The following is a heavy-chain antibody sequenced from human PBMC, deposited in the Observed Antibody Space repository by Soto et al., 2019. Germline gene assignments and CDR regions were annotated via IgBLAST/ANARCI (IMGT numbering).Heavy chain of an antibody. V-gene: IGHV3-23*01. J-gene: IGHJ4*02. Sequence: GGSLRLSCAASGFTFSSYAMSWVRQAPGKGLEWVSAISGSGGSTYYADSVKGRFTISRDNSKNTLYLQMNSLRAEDTAVYYCAKGPSVALWFGELFPPPDYWGQGTLVTVSS. CDR3: AKGPSVALWFGELFPPPDY. CDR2: ISGSGGST. D-gene: IGHD3-10*01. CDR1: GFTFSSYA.